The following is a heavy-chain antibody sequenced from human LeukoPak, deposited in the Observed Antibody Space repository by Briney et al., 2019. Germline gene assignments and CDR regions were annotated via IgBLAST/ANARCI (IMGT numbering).Heavy chain of an antibody. J-gene: IGHJ4*02. V-gene: IGHV3-30*02. CDR3: AKDRHYYDSGGYYFRGFGLDY. Sequence: PRGSLRLSCAASGFTFSSYGMHWVRQAPGKVLEWVAFIRYDGRNKYYADSVKGRFTISRDNSKNTLSLQMNSLRTEDTSVYYCAKDRHYYDSGGYYFRGFGLDYWGQGTLVTVSS. CDR2: IRYDGRNK. CDR1: GFTFSSYG. D-gene: IGHD3-22*01.